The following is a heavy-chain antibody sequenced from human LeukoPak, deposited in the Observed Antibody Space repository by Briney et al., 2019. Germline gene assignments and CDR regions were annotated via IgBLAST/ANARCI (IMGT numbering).Heavy chain of an antibody. D-gene: IGHD5-12*01. CDR3: ARDSNPQGSSVMGGYNL. Sequence: SVKVSCKASGGTFSRYSISWVRQAPGLGIEWMGGISPIFGTANYAQKFQGRVTITADESTSTAYMELSSLRSEDTAVYYCARDSNPQGSSVMGGYNLWGQGTLVTVSS. CDR1: GGTFSRYS. J-gene: IGHJ5*02. CDR2: ISPIFGTA. V-gene: IGHV1-69*13.